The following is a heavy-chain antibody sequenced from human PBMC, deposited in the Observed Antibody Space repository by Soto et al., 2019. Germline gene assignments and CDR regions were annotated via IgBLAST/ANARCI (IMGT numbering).Heavy chain of an antibody. CDR2: IYYSGST. D-gene: IGHD5-12*01. CDR3: VGSGYDHNSGMDV. V-gene: IGHV4-59*01. CDR1: GGSISRDY. Sequence: SETLSLTCTVSGGSISRDYYIWIRQSPGKGLEWIGHIYYSGSTYYNPSLKSRVPISIDTSKNQFSLKLSSVTAADTAMYYFVGSGYDHNSGMDVWGQGTTVTVSS. J-gene: IGHJ6*02.